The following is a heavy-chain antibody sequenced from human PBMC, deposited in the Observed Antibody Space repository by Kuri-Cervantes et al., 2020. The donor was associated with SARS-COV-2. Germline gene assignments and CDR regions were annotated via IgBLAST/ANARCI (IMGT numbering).Heavy chain of an antibody. Sequence: AVYXXSFSGYYWGWIRRXPGKXXEWIXXINXXGSTNSNPXXKSXXTISVDTSKNQFSLXXXSVTAADTXVXYCAXPRLSXFEAFDIWGQGTMVTVSS. CDR1: XXSFSGYY. V-gene: IGHV4-34*01. CDR3: AXPRLSXFEAFDI. CDR2: INXXGST. D-gene: IGHD2/OR15-2a*01. J-gene: IGHJ3*02.